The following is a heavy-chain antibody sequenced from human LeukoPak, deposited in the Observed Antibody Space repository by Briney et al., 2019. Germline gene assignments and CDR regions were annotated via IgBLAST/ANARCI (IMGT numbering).Heavy chain of an antibody. CDR3: AREEITMVRGVPFYYGMDV. D-gene: IGHD3-10*01. J-gene: IGHJ6*02. V-gene: IGHV4-59*01. CDR1: GGSISSYY. Sequence: SETLSLTCTVSGGSISSYYWSWIRQPPGKGLEWIGYIYYSGSTNYNPSLKSRVTISVDTPKNQFSLKLSSVTAADTAVYYCAREEITMVRGVPFYYGMDVWGQGTTVTVSS. CDR2: IYYSGST.